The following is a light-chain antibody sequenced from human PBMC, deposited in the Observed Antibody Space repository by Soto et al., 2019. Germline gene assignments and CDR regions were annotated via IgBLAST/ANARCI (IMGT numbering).Light chain of an antibody. V-gene: IGLV3-21*02. J-gene: IGLJ2*01. CDR3: QSYDSSLSGVV. CDR2: GDS. CDR1: NIGSKS. Sequence: SYELTQPPSVSVAPGQTARIACGGNNIGSKSVHWYQHKPGQAPVLVVYGDSDRPSGIPERFSGSKSGTSASLVITGLQAEDEADYYCQSYDSSLSGVVFGGGTKVTVL.